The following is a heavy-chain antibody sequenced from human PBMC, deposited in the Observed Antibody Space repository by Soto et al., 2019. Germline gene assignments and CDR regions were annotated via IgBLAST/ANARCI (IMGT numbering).Heavy chain of an antibody. CDR1: GFTFSSYA. V-gene: IGHV3-23*01. D-gene: IGHD6-19*01. CDR3: AKDRGSSGWYAYFDY. Sequence: LRLSCAASGFTFSSYAMSWVRQAPGKGLEWVSAISGSGGSTYYADSVKGRFTISRDNSKNTLYLQMNSLRAEDTAVYYCAKDRGSSGWYAYFDYWGQGTLVTLSS. CDR2: ISGSGGST. J-gene: IGHJ4*02.